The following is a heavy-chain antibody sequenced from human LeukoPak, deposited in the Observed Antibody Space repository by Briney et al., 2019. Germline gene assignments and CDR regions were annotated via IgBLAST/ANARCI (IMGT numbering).Heavy chain of an antibody. Sequence: SETLSLTCTVSGGSISSSSYYWGWIRQPPGKGLEWIGYIYTSGSTNYNPSLKSRVTISVDTSKNQFSLKLSSVTAADTAVYYCARRSGVGNWFDPWGQGTLVTVSS. CDR2: IYTSGST. J-gene: IGHJ5*02. CDR3: ARRSGVGNWFDP. V-gene: IGHV4-61*05. D-gene: IGHD2-8*01. CDR1: GGSISSSSYY.